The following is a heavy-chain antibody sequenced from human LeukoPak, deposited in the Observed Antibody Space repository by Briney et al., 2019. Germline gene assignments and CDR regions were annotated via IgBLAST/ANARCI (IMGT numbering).Heavy chain of an antibody. CDR1: GFTFSNYW. J-gene: IGHJ3*02. CDR3: ARDDGYSYGPGAFDI. D-gene: IGHD5-18*01. Sequence: GGSLRLSCAASGFTFSNYWMSWVRQAPGKGLEWVANIKQDGSEKYYVDSVKGRFTISRDNAKNSLYLQMNNLRAEDTAVYYCARDDGYSYGPGAFDIWGQGTMVTVSS. V-gene: IGHV3-7*01. CDR2: IKQDGSEK.